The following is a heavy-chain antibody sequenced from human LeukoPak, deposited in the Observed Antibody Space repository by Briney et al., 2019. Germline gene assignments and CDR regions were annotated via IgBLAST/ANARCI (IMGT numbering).Heavy chain of an antibody. V-gene: IGHV3-23*01. CDR3: AKDRAHYRTAFDI. J-gene: IGHJ3*02. CDR2: ISGSGGST. D-gene: IGHD4-11*01. CDR1: GFSFSSYA. Sequence: GGSLRLSCEASGFSFSSYAMSWVRQAPGKGLEWVSAISGSGGSTYYADSVKGRFTISRDNSKNTLYLQMNSLRAEDTAVYYCAKDRAHYRTAFDIWGQGTMVTVSS.